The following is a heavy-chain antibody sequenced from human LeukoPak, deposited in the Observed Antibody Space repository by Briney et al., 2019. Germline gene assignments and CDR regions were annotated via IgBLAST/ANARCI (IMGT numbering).Heavy chain of an antibody. Sequence: PGGSLRLSCAASGFTFSSYGMHWVRQAPGKGLEWVAVISYDGSNKYYADSVKGRFTISRDNSKNTLYLQMNSLRAEDTAVYYCAKNPSCGGDCYDFYFDYWGQGTLVTVSS. D-gene: IGHD2-21*02. CDR1: GFTFSSYG. CDR3: AKNPSCGGDCYDFYFDY. V-gene: IGHV3-30*18. CDR2: ISYDGSNK. J-gene: IGHJ4*02.